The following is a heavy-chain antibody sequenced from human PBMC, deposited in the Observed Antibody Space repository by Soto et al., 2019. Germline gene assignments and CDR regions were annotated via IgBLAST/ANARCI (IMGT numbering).Heavy chain of an antibody. Sequence: SETLSLTCTVSGDSINSGTYSWGWIRQPPGKGLEDIGTIYYTGNAYYNSSLRSRVTISLDTSKNQFSLKLTSVTAADTAVYYCAKDYLKLPLRLGKLSLYTDSWGLGTLVNVSS. CDR1: GDSINSGTYS. J-gene: IGHJ4*02. V-gene: IGHV4-39*02. D-gene: IGHD3-16*02. CDR2: IYYTGNA. CDR3: AKDYLKLPLRLGKLSLYTDS.